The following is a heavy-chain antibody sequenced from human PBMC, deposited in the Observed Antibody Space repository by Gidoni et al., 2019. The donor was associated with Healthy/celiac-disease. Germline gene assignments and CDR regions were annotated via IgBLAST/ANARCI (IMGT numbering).Heavy chain of an antibody. CDR2: IYPGDSYT. D-gene: IGHD3-10*01. V-gene: IGHV5-51*01. J-gene: IGHJ6*02. CDR1: GYSFTSYW. Sequence: EVQLVQSGAEVKKPGESLKISCKGSGYSFTSYWIGWVRQLPGKGLEWMGIIYPGDSYTRYSPSFQGQVTISADKSISTAYLQWSSLKASDTAMYYCARHGGRDYYGSESRGLYYYYYYGMDVWGQGTTVTVSS. CDR3: ARHGGRDYYGSESRGLYYYYYYGMDV.